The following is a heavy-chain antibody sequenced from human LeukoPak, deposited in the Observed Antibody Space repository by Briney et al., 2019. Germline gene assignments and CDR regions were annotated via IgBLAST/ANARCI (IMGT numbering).Heavy chain of an antibody. CDR1: GDSVSSGSNY. D-gene: IGHD1-7*01. J-gene: IGHJ4*02. V-gene: IGHV4-61*02. CDR3: ARAITGTIHFDY. Sequence: SQTLSLTCTVSGDSVSSGSNYWSWIRQPAGKGLEWIGRIYNSWTTNYNPSLKSRVTISVDTSKNQFSLKLSSVTAADTAVYYCARAITGTIHFDYWGQGTLVTVSS. CDR2: IYNSWTT.